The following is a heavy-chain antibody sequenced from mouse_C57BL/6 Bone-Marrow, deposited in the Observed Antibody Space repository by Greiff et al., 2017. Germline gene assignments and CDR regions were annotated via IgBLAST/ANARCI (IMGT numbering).Heavy chain of an antibody. D-gene: IGHD2-3*01. CDR1: GYTFTSYD. CDR3: ASDGYYDWYFDV. J-gene: IGHJ1*03. CDR2: IYPSDGST. V-gene: IGHV1-85*01. Sequence: QVQLQQSGPELVKPGASVKLSCKASGYTFTSYDINWVKQRPGQGLAWIGLIYPSDGSTKYTEKFKGTATLTVDPSSSTSYMELHSLTSEVSAVYFCASDGYYDWYFDVWGTGTTVTVSS.